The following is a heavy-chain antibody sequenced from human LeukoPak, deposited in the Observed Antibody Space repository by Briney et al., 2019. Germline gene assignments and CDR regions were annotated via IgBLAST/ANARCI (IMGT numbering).Heavy chain of an antibody. CDR2: ISWDGGTI. CDR1: GFGFDDYT. D-gene: IGHD6-13*01. Sequence: GGSLRLSCAASGFGFDDYTMHWVRQAPGKGLEWVSLISWDGGTIYYAESVKGRFTTSRDKSRNSLYLQMNGLRTEDTALYYCAKDRGIAADGMDVWGQGTTVTVSS. J-gene: IGHJ6*02. CDR3: AKDRGIAADGMDV. V-gene: IGHV3-43*01.